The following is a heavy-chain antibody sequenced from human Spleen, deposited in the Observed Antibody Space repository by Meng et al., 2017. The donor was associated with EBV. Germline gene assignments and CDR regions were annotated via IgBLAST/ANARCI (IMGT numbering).Heavy chain of an antibody. V-gene: IGHV4-39*01. J-gene: IGHJ5*02. CDR3: ARPFPSWQSPRLDPFGA. D-gene: IGHD6-19*01. CDR1: GDSISSFYY. CDR2: VHYTGST. Sequence: RESGPGQVKPSGTLSLTCTVSGDSISSFYYWGWIRQPPGRGLEWIGSVHYTGSTYYSPSLKSRVTVSVDTSKNQFSLRLTSVTAADTAVYYCARPFPSWQSPRLDPFGAWGQGTLVTVSS.